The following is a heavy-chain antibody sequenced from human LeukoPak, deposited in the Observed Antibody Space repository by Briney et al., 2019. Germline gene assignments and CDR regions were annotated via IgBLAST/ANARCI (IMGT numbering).Heavy chain of an antibody. CDR1: GGSFSGYY. D-gene: IGHD4-17*01. J-gene: IGHJ4*02. V-gene: IGHV4-34*01. CDR2: INHSGST. CDR3: ARDGDYGGNYFDY. Sequence: SETLSLTCAVYGGSFSGYYWSWIRQPPGKGLEWIGEINHSGSTNYNPSLKSRVTISVDTSKNQFSLKLSSVTAADTAVYYCARDGDYGGNYFDYWGQGTLVTVSS.